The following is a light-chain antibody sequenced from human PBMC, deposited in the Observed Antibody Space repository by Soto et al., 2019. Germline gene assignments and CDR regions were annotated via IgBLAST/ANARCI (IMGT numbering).Light chain of an antibody. CDR1: QSVSSSH. J-gene: IGKJ4*01. CDR2: GAS. Sequence: ELVLTQSPGPLSLSPGERATLSCRASQSVSSSHLVWYQQKPGQAPRFLISGASSRATGIPATFIGSGSGTDFTLTISRLEPEDFEVYYCQQYGSSPFTFGGGTKVEIK. V-gene: IGKV3-20*01. CDR3: QQYGSSPFT.